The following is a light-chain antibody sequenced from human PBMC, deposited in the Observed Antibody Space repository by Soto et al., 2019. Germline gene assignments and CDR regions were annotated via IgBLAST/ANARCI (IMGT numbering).Light chain of an antibody. CDR2: DAS. CDR1: ESINPY. V-gene: IGKV3-11*01. J-gene: IGKJ4*01. CDR3: QQRSDWPPLT. Sequence: DIVLTQFPATLSLSPGERATLSCRASESINPYLAWYPQKPGKPPRLLISDASNRATGTPARFSGSGSATDFTLTISSLEAEDFAVYYCQQRSDWPPLTFGGGTTLQSK.